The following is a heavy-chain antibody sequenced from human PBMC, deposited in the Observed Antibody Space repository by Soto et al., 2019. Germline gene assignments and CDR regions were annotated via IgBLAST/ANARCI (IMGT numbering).Heavy chain of an antibody. CDR1: GESFSAYI. CDR3: ARGLITGSHYSGGWYYFDS. D-gene: IGHD6-19*01. J-gene: IGHJ4*02. Sequence: QVQLQQSGAGLLKPSETLSLTCAVYGESFSAYIWTWIRQTPGKGLQWIGQINHSGSASYNPSLKSRVTISVHTSNSQFSLELSSVTAADPAVYYCARGLITGSHYSGGWYYFDSWGQGTQVTVSS. V-gene: IGHV4-34*01. CDR2: INHSGSA.